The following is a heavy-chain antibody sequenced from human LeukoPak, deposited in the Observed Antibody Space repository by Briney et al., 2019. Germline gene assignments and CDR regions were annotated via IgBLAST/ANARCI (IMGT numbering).Heavy chain of an antibody. D-gene: IGHD2-2*01. CDR3: ARDKGYCSSTSCYALYYFDY. V-gene: IGHV4-4*07. J-gene: IGHJ4*02. Sequence: SETLSLTCTVSGGSISSYYWSWIRQPAGKGLEWIGRIYTSGSTNYNPSLKSRVTMSVDTSKNQFSLKLSSVTAADTAVYYCARDKGYCSSTSCYALYYFDYWGQGTRVTVSS. CDR1: GGSISSYY. CDR2: IYTSGST.